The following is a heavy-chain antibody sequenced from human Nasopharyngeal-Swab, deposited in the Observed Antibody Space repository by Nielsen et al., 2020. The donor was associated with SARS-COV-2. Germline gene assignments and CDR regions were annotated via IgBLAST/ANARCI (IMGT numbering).Heavy chain of an antibody. J-gene: IGHJ4*02. V-gene: IGHV3-33*01. D-gene: IGHD4-17*01. CDR2: IWYDGSNK. Sequence: GGSLRLSCAASGFTFSSYGMHWVRQAPGKGLEWVAVIWYDGSNKYYADSVKGRFTISRDNSKNTLYLQMNSLRAEDTAVYYCARDLKIAYGDSGYFDYWGQGTLVTVSS. CDR1: GFTFSSYG. CDR3: ARDLKIAYGDSGYFDY.